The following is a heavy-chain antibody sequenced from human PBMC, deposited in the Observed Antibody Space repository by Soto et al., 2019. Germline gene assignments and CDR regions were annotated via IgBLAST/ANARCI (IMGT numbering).Heavy chain of an antibody. CDR2: ISPYNDDT. CDR1: GYSFSSYG. V-gene: IGHV1-18*01. J-gene: IGHJ6*02. D-gene: IGHD3-22*01. Sequence: ASVKVSCKASGYSFSSYGITWVRQAPGQGLEWLGWISPYNDDTKYAQRLQGRVTMTTDTSTRTAYMDIRGLRSDDTAIYYCARGVYYDSSGARNYHYYGMDVWGQGTTVTVPS. CDR3: ARGVYYDSSGARNYHYYGMDV.